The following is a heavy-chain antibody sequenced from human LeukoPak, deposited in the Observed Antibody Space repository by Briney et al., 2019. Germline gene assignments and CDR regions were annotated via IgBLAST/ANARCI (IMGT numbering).Heavy chain of an antibody. CDR3: ARVGLSITMIVVVTPNWFDP. V-gene: IGHV1-2*02. Sequence: ASVKVSCKASGYTFTGYYMHWVRQAPGQGLEWMGWINPNSGGTKYAQKFQGRVTMTRDTSISTAYMELSRLRSDDTAVYYCARVGLSITMIVVVTPNWFDPWGQGTLVTVSS. J-gene: IGHJ5*02. D-gene: IGHD3-22*01. CDR2: INPNSGGT. CDR1: GYTFTGYY.